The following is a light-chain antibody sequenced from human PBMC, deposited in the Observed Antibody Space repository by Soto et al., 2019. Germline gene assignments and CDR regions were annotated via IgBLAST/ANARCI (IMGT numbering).Light chain of an antibody. CDR2: GAS. CDR3: QEYNTWPWT. J-gene: IGKJ1*01. V-gene: IGKV3-15*01. Sequence: ETLLTQSPATLSVSPGERATLSCRASQSVNNNLAWYQQKLGQAPRVLIYGASTGATGIPARFTGSGSGTEFILTITSLQSEDSAVYYCQEYNTWPWTFGQGTKVDI. CDR1: QSVNNN.